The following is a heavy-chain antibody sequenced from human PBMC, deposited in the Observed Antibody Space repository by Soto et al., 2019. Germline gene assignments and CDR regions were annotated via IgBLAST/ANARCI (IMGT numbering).Heavy chain of an antibody. Sequence: QVQLVESGGGVVQPGRSLRLSCAASGFTFSSYGMHWVGQAPGKGLEWVAVIWYDGSNKYYADSVKGRFTISRDNSKNTLYLQMNSLRAEDTAVYYCARQHDYGDYGHFALWGRGTLVTVSS. D-gene: IGHD4-17*01. CDR1: GFTFSSYG. V-gene: IGHV3-33*01. CDR2: IWYDGSNK. CDR3: ARQHDYGDYGHFAL. J-gene: IGHJ2*01.